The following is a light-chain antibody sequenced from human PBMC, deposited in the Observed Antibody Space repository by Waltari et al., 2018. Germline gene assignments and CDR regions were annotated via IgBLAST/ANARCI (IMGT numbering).Light chain of an antibody. CDR3: AAWDDSLYVV. Sequence: QSVLTQPPSAAGTAGQRVTISCSGSRSNTGRTTVNWYQQLPGTAPKLLIYSNNQRPSGVPDRFSGSTSGTSASLAISGLQSEDEADYYCAAWDDSLYVVFGGGTKLTVL. J-gene: IGLJ2*01. CDR2: SNN. V-gene: IGLV1-44*01. CDR1: RSNTGRTT.